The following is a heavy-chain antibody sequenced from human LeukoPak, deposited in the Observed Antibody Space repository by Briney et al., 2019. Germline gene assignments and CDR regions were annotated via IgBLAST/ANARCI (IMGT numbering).Heavy chain of an antibody. CDR1: GDSVSSNSAA. D-gene: IGHD2-2*01. Sequence: SQTLSLTCAISGDSVSSNSAAWNWIRQSPSRGLEWLGRTYYRSKLYNDYAVSVKSRITINPDTSKNQFSLQLNPVTPEDTAVYYCARDRPHCSSTSCYGGYYYYGMDVWGKGTTVTVSS. V-gene: IGHV6-1*01. CDR3: ARDRPHCSSTSCYGGYYYYGMDV. CDR2: TYYRSKLYN. J-gene: IGHJ6*04.